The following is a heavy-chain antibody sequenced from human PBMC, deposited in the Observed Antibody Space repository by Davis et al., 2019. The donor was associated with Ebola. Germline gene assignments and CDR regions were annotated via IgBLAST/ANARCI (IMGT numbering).Heavy chain of an antibody. Sequence: GESLKIPCAASGFTFSSYGMHWVRQAPGKGLEWVAVISYDGSNKYYADSVKGRFTISRDNSKNTLYLQMNSLRAEDTAVYYCAKDSQQLVPYFGYWGQGTLVTVSS. J-gene: IGHJ4*02. CDR2: ISYDGSNK. CDR3: AKDSQQLVPYFGY. CDR1: GFTFSSYG. D-gene: IGHD6-6*01. V-gene: IGHV3-30*18.